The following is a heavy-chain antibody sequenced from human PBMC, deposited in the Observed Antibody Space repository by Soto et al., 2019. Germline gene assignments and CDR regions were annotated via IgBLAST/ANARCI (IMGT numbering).Heavy chain of an antibody. J-gene: IGHJ4*02. D-gene: IGHD2-2*01. CDR3: ARDRIPAAPLQPIDY. Sequence: QVQLVQSGAEVKKPGASVKVSCKASGYTFTSYGISWVRQAPGQGLEWMGWISAYNGNTNYAQKLQGRVTMTTDTSXXTAYMELRSLRSDDTAVYYCARDRIPAAPLQPIDYWGQGTLVTVSS. CDR1: GYTFTSYG. CDR2: ISAYNGNT. V-gene: IGHV1-18*01.